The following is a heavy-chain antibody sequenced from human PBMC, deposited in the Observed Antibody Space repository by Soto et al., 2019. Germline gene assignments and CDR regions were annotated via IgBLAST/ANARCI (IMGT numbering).Heavy chain of an antibody. CDR1: GGSISSYY. J-gene: IGHJ5*02. Sequence: PSETLSLTCTVSGGSISSYYWSWIRQPPGKGLEWIGYIYYSGSTNYNPSLKSRVTISVDTSKNQFSLKLSSVTAADTAVYYCARIDGYNYNWFDPWGQGTLVTVSS. CDR3: ARIDGYNYNWFDP. V-gene: IGHV4-59*01. D-gene: IGHD5-12*01. CDR2: IYYSGST.